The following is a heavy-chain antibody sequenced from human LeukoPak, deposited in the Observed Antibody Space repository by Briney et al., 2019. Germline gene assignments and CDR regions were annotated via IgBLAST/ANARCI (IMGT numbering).Heavy chain of an antibody. J-gene: IGHJ3*02. CDR1: GGSIISYY. V-gene: IGHV4-59*01. D-gene: IGHD6-19*01. CDR2: IYSIGST. CDR3: ARGEGSGWYWAFDI. Sequence: SETLSLTCTVSGGSIISYYWGWIRQSPRRGLEWIGYIYSIGSTNYNPSLQSRVTISVDTSKHQFSLKLGSVTAADTAIYYCARGEGSGWYWAFDIWGQGTMVTVSS.